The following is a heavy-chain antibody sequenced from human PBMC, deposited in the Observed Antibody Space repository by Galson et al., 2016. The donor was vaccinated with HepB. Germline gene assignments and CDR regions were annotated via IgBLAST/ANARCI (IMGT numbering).Heavy chain of an antibody. Sequence: SVKVSCKASGYTFANYGITWVRQAPGQGLEWMGWISGHSGDTNYAQKFQGRVTMTTDTSASTAYMELRSLSSDDTALYYCVRERLRRRSYYYYGMDVWGQGTRVTVSS. D-gene: IGHD3-3*01. J-gene: IGHJ6*02. V-gene: IGHV1-18*01. CDR3: VRERLRRRSYYYYGMDV. CDR2: ISGHSGDT. CDR1: GYTFANYG.